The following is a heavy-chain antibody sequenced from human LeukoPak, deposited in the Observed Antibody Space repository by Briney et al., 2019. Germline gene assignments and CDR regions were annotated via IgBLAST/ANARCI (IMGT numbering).Heavy chain of an antibody. D-gene: IGHD2-15*01. J-gene: IGHJ4*02. CDR1: GLAFSAYK. Sequence: GGSLRLSCAASGLAFSAYKMHWVRQAPRKGLVWVSRISTDGYTTDYADFVQGRFTASRDNTKNSWSLEMNSLRAEDTAVYYCVVGGSPGYWGQGTLVTVSS. CDR3: VVGGSPGY. V-gene: IGHV3-74*01. CDR2: ISTDGYTT.